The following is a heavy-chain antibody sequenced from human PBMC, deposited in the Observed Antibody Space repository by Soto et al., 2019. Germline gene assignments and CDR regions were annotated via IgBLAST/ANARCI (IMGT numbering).Heavy chain of an antibody. CDR2: INSDGSST. V-gene: IGHV3-74*01. Sequence: GGSLRLSCAASGFNFNHYTMSWVRQVPGKGLVWVSRINSDGSSTSYADSVKGRFTISRDNAKNTLYLQMNSLRAEDTAVYYCASLDYGEYVRPKGYWGQGTLVTVSS. CDR1: GFNFNHYT. D-gene: IGHD4-17*01. J-gene: IGHJ4*02. CDR3: ASLDYGEYVRPKGY.